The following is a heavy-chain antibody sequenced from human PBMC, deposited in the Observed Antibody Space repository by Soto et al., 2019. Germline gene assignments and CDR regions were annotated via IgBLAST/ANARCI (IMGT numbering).Heavy chain of an antibody. D-gene: IGHD2-2*01. CDR3: ARDYSFIMGKCSSTSCYRPNVAFDI. V-gene: IGHV3-21*01. J-gene: IGHJ3*02. CDR1: GFTFSSYS. Sequence: GGSLRLSCAASGFTFSSYSMNWVRQAPGKGLEWVSSISSSSSYIYYADSVKGRFTISRDNAKNSLYLQMNSLRAEDTAVYYCARDYSFIMGKCSSTSCYRPNVAFDIWGQGTMVTVSS. CDR2: ISSSSSYI.